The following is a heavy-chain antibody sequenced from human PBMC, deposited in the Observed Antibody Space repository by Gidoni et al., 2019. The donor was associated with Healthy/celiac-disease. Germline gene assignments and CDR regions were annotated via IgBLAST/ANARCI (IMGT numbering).Heavy chain of an antibody. CDR2: ISGSGGST. J-gene: IGHJ3*02. CDR1: RLTFRSYA. CDR3: AKVAYNWNPGVAFDI. Sequence: EVQPLESGGGLVQPVGSLRLPCAASRLTFRSYAMSWVRQAPGKGLEWVSAISGSGGSTYYADSVKGRFTISRDNSKNTLYLQMNSLRAEDTAVYYCAKVAYNWNPGVAFDIWGQGTMVTVSS. V-gene: IGHV3-23*01. D-gene: IGHD1-20*01.